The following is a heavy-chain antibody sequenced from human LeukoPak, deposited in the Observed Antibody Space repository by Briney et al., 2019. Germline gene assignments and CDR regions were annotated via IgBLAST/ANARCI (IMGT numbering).Heavy chain of an antibody. V-gene: IGHV4-59*01. J-gene: IGHJ5*02. CDR3: ARTPDPYNWLVP. CDR1: GGSISSYY. CDR2: INFSGST. Sequence: PSETLSLTCTVSGGSISSYYWSWIRQPPGKGLEWIGYINFSGSTKYKSSLKSRVTISVDTSKNQFSLKLSSVTAADTAVYYCARTPDPYNWLVPWGQGTLVSVSS.